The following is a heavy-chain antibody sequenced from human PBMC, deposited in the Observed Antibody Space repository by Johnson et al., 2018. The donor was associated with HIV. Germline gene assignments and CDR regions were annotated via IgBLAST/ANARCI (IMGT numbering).Heavy chain of an antibody. J-gene: IGHJ3*02. V-gene: IGHV3-7*05. Sequence: VQLVESGGGLVQPGGSLRVSCPASGFTFRRYWMSWVRQAPGKGLEWVANIKQDGSEKYYVDSVKGRFTISRDNAKNSLHLQMNGLRAEDTAVYYCARDRVHGGSYYSGAFDIWGQGTMVTVSS. CDR2: IKQDGSEK. D-gene: IGHD1-26*01. CDR1: GFTFRRYW. CDR3: ARDRVHGGSYYSGAFDI.